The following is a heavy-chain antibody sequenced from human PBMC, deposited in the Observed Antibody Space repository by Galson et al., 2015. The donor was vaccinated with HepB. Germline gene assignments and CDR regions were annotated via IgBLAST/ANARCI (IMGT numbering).Heavy chain of an antibody. Sequence: QSGAEVKKPGESLRISCKGSGYNFIRYWISWVRQTPEKGLEWVGRIDPTDSYTRYSPSFQGHVTISVDKSISTAYLQWSSLKASDTAMYYCARRSYDSSGDSRVENWFDPWGQGTLVTVSS. CDR3: ARRSYDSSGDSRVENWFDP. D-gene: IGHD3-22*01. CDR1: GYNFIRYW. V-gene: IGHV5-10-1*01. J-gene: IGHJ5*02. CDR2: IDPTDSYT.